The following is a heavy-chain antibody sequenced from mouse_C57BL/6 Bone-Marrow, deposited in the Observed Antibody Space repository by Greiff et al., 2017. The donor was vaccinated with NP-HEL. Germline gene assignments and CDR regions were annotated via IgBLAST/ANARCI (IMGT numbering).Heavy chain of an antibody. CDR2: IYPGDGDT. D-gene: IGHD4-1*01. CDR1: GYAFSSSW. Sequence: QVQLQQPGAELVKPGASVKISCKASGYAFSSSWMNWVKQRPGKGLEWIGRIYPGDGDTNYNGKFKGKATLTADKSSSTAYMQLSSLTSEDSAVYFCARGRLGYWGQGTTLTVSS. CDR3: ARGRLGY. J-gene: IGHJ2*01. V-gene: IGHV1-82*01.